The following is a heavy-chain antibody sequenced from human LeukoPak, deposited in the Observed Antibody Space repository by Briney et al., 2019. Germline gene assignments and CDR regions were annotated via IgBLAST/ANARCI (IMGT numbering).Heavy chain of an antibody. CDR3: AGRNYDNSRVKVDY. CDR1: GYSFTSYW. CDR2: MNPIDSDT. J-gene: IGHJ4*02. V-gene: IGHV5-51*01. D-gene: IGHD3-22*01. Sequence: GESLKISCKGSGYSFTSYWIGWVRQMPGKGLEWMGIMNPIDSDTRYSPSFQGQVTISADNSISTAYLQWSNLKASDTAMYYCAGRNYDNSRVKVDYWGQGTLVTVSS.